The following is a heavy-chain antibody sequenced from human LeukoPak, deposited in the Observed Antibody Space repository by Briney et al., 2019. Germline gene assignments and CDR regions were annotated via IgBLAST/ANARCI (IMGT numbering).Heavy chain of an antibody. Sequence: GGSLRLSCAASGFTFSSYAMSWVRQAPGKGLEWVSATSGSGGSTYYADSVKGRFTISRDNSKNTLYLQMNSLRAEDTAVYYCAKRAYGSGTEYYYYYYMDVWGKGTTVTVSS. CDR2: TSGSGGST. V-gene: IGHV3-23*01. J-gene: IGHJ6*03. CDR1: GFTFSSYA. D-gene: IGHD3-10*01. CDR3: AKRAYGSGTEYYYYYYMDV.